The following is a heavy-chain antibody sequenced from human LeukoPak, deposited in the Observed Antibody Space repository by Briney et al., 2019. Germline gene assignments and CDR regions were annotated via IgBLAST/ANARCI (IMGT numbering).Heavy chain of an antibody. CDR2: INHSGST. V-gene: IGHV4-34*01. CDR1: GGSFSGYY. Sequence: PSETLSLTCAVYGGSFSGYYWSWIRQPPGKGLEWIGEINHSGSTNYNPSLKSRVTISVDTSKNQFSLKLSSVTAADTAVYYCARGRAPRNHDILTGYYQRFDYWGQGTLVTVSS. D-gene: IGHD3-9*01. CDR3: ARGRAPRNHDILTGYYQRFDY. J-gene: IGHJ4*02.